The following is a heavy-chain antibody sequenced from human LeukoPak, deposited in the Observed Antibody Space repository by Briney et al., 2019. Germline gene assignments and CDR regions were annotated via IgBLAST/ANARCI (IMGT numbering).Heavy chain of an antibody. J-gene: IGHJ3*02. CDR2: FYPDDCDI. V-gene: IGHV5-51*01. D-gene: IGHD3-10*02. CDR1: GSSFTDYW. Sequence: GESPEILFRSPGSSFTDYWIGWVPQMPGEGLQWMGIFYPDDCDIRYSPSFQGQVPISAAKSLINAYLQWSSLKASDTAMYYCARHGRCWRSPNAFDIWG. CDR3: ARHGRCWRSPNAFDI.